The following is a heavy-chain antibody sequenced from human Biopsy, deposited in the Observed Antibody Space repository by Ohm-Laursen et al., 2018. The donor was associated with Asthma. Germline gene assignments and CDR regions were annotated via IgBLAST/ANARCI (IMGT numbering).Heavy chain of an antibody. CDR1: GFSVSTKY. CDR2: IKHDGTEK. V-gene: IGHV3-7*01. D-gene: IGHD3-3*02. J-gene: IGHJ1*01. CDR3: ARTFHFWSPYHAEHYQL. Sequence: GSLRLSCAASGFSVSTKYMSWVRQAPGKGLEWVANIKHDGTEKNHVDSLKGRFTISRDNAKNSLYLQMNSLRAEDTAVYYCARTFHFWSPYHAEHYQLWGQGTLVTVSS.